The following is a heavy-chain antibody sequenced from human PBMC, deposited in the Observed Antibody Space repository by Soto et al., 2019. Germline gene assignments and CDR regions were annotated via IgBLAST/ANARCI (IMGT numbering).Heavy chain of an antibody. J-gene: IGHJ4*02. CDR3: AEGLDFWSGYAY. V-gene: IGHV1-69*01. D-gene: IGHD3-3*01. Sequence: QVQLVQSGAEVKKPVSSVKVSCKASGGTFSSYAIIWVRPAPGQGLEWMGGIIPIFGTANYAQKFQGRVTITADESTSTAYMELSSLRSEDTAVYYCAEGLDFWSGYAYWGQGTRVTVSS. CDR2: IIPIFGTA. CDR1: GGTFSSYA.